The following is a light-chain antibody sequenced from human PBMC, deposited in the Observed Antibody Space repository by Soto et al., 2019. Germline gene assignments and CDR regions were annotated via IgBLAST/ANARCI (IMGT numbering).Light chain of an antibody. CDR2: EVS. Sequence: QSALTQPPSVSGSPGQSVTISCTGTSTDFVGYNRVSWYQQPPGTAPKLMIYEVSKRPSGVPDRFSGSKSGNTASLTISGLQAADEADYYCHSYDSTLRGVFGGVFGGGTKLTVL. CDR1: STDFVGYNR. CDR3: HSYDSTLRGVFGGV. J-gene: IGLJ3*02. V-gene: IGLV2-18*02.